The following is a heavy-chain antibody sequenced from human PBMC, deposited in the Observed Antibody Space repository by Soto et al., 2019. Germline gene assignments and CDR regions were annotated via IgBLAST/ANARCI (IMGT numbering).Heavy chain of an antibody. CDR3: VRDHLWAFAY. CDR1: GFTFSSYS. J-gene: IGHJ4*02. Sequence: EVQLVESGGGLAQPGGSLRLSCVASGFTFSSYSINWIRQAPGKGPEWVSWISPAGNSVDYLASVKGRLTSSRDNAENSLCLEMNSLRDEDTAVYYCVRDHLWAFAYWGQGTVVTVSS. V-gene: IGHV3-48*02. D-gene: IGHD3-16*01. CDR2: ISPAGNSV.